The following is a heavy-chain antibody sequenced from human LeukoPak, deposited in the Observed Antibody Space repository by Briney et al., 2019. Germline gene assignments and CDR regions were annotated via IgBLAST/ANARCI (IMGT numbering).Heavy chain of an antibody. J-gene: IGHJ5*02. CDR1: GYTFTGYY. CDR2: INPNSGGT. Sequence: ASVKVSCKASGYTFTGYYMHWVRQAPGQGLEWIGWINPNSGGTNYAQKFPGRVTMTRDTSISTAYMELSRLRSDDTAVYYCAVLWENQLLPGDPWGQGTLVTVSS. CDR3: AVLWENQLLPGDP. V-gene: IGHV1-2*02. D-gene: IGHD2-2*01.